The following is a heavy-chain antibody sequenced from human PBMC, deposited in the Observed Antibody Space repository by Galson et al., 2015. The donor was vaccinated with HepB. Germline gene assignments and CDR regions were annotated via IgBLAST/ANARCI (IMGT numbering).Heavy chain of an antibody. V-gene: IGHV3-15*01. CDR3: ATALRFLEWSDY. D-gene: IGHD3-3*01. Sequence: SLRLSCAASGFTFNNAWMTWVRQAPGKGLEWVGRIKSKTDGGTTDYAAPVKGRFTISRDDSKNTLYLQMNSLKTDDTAVYYCATALRFLEWSDYWGQGTLVTVSS. CDR2: IKSKTDGGTT. J-gene: IGHJ4*02. CDR1: GFTFNNAW.